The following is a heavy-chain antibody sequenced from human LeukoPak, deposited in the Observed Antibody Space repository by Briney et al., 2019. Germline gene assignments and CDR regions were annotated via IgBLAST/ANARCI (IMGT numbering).Heavy chain of an antibody. CDR3: ARVLSGSNFDY. J-gene: IGHJ4*02. D-gene: IGHD3-22*01. Sequence: SGTLSLTCAVSGGSINSNNWWSWVRQPPEKGLEWIGEIFHSGGTNYNPSLKSRVTISVDKPKNQFSLKLSSVTAADTAVYYCARVLSGSNFDYWGQGTLVTVSS. V-gene: IGHV4-4*02. CDR2: IFHSGGT. CDR1: GGSINSNNW.